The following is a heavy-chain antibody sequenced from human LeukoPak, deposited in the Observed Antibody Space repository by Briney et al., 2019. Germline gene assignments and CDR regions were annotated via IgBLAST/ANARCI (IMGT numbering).Heavy chain of an antibody. CDR3: ATYYGDYVRLLVY. CDR1: GFTFSSYS. Sequence: GGSLRLSCAASGFTFSSYSMNWVRQAPGKGLEWVSSISSSSSYIYYADSVKGRFTISRDNAKNSLYLQMNSLRAEDTAVYYCATYYGDYVRLLVYWGQGTLVTVSS. D-gene: IGHD4-17*01. CDR2: ISSSSSYI. J-gene: IGHJ4*02. V-gene: IGHV3-21*01.